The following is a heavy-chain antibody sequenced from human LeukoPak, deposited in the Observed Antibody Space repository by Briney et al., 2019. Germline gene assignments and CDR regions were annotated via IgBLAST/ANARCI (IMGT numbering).Heavy chain of an antibody. D-gene: IGHD1-1*01. V-gene: IGHV3-15*04. Sequence: PGGSLRLSCAASGFTFSNAWMSWVRQAPGKGLERVGRIESKTDGGTTDYAAPMKGRFTISRDDSKNTLYLQMNSLKTEDTAVYYCTTAGGTWNYYYYAMDVWGQGTTVTVS. CDR2: IESKTDGGTT. J-gene: IGHJ6*02. CDR3: TTAGGTWNYYYYAMDV. CDR1: GFTFSNAW.